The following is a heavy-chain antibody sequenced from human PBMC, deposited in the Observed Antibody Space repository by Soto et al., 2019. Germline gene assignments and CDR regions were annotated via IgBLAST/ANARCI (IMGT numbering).Heavy chain of an antibody. Sequence: SETLSLTCAVSGGSISISNWWSWVRQPPGKGLEWIGELYHSGSTNYNPSLKSRVTISVDKSKNQVSLKLSSVTAADTAVYYCARDFGGQVIDCLYYYGMDVWGQGTTVTVSS. CDR3: ARDFGGQVIDCLYYYGMDV. CDR2: LYHSGST. V-gene: IGHV4-4*02. J-gene: IGHJ6*02. CDR1: GGSISISNW. D-gene: IGHD2-21*02.